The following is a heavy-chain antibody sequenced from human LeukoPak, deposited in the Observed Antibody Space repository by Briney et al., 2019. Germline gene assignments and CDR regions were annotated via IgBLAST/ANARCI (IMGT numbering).Heavy chain of an antibody. Sequence: PGGALRLSCAASGCTFTSYGMHWVRQARGKGVDWVALIWDEGNNKYYADSVKGRFTISRDNSKNTLYLQINSRGAEGTAVYLCARDNGEWRLNWFAHWGQGTLVTVSS. D-gene: IGHD2-8*01. CDR2: IWDEGNNK. CDR3: ARDNGEWRLNWFAH. CDR1: GCTFTSYG. J-gene: IGHJ5*02. V-gene: IGHV3-33*01.